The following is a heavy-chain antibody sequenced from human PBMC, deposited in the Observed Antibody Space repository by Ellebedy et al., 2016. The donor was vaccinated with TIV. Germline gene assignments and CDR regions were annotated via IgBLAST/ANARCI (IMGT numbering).Heavy chain of an antibody. CDR2: INSDRSST. D-gene: IGHD3-3*01. J-gene: IGHJ4*02. V-gene: IGHV3-74*01. Sequence: GESLKISCAASGFIFSNYWMHWVRQAPGKGLVWVSRINSDRSSTGYADSVKGRFTISRDNAKNTLYLQMNSLRAEDTAVYYCARVRGPYDFWSGYSSELYFDYWGQGTLVTVSS. CDR1: GFIFSNYW. CDR3: ARVRGPYDFWSGYSSELYFDY.